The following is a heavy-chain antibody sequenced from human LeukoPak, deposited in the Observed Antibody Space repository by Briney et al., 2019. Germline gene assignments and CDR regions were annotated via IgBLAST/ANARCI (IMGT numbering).Heavy chain of an antibody. CDR1: GFTFDNYG. CDR2: IHWNGGRT. D-gene: IGHD4-17*01. J-gene: IGHJ2*01. Sequence: GGSLRLSCAASGFTFDNYGINWVRQAPGKGLEWVSRIHWNGGRTGYADSVKGRFTISRDNAKNSLYLQMNSLRVEDTALYYCARSMTTVTTRFFDLWGRGTLVTVSS. CDR3: ARSMTTVTTRFFDL. V-gene: IGHV3-20*04.